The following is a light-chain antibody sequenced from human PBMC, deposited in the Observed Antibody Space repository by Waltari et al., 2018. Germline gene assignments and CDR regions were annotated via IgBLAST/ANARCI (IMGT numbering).Light chain of an antibody. CDR2: WAS. CDR3: QQCYSSPYT. Sequence: DIVMTHHPDSLAVTLGEWPTINLKSSQSVLSSSNNKNSLGWYQQKPGQPPKLLISWASTRESGVPDRFSGSGSGTDFTLTISSLQAEDVAIYYCQQCYSSPYTFGQGTKLEIK. CDR1: QSVLSSSNNKNS. J-gene: IGKJ2*01. V-gene: IGKV4-1*01.